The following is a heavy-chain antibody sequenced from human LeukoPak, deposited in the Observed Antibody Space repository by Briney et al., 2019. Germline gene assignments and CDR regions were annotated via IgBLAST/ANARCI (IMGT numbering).Heavy chain of an antibody. CDR3: SRDLLMYYSGSGEST. CDR2: INRHSGAT. CDR1: GYTFTVYY. V-gene: IGHV1-2*02. D-gene: IGHD3-10*01. Sequence: VASVKVSFKSSGYTFTVYYIHWVRQAPGQGPEWMGWINRHSGATNYSQKFQGRVTMTRDTSISTAFMELSSLRSDDTAKYYCSRDLLMYYSGSGESTWGQGTQVTVSS. J-gene: IGHJ5*02.